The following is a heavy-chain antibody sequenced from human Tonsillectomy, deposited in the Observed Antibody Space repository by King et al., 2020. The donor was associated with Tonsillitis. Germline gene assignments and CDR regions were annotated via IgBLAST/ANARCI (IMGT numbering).Heavy chain of an antibody. CDR1: GYSFTSYW. CDR3: ARHYCTNGICLSFDY. Sequence: QLVKSGAEVKKPGESLKISCKGSGYSFTSYWIGWVRQMPGKGLEWMGIIYPDDSDTRYSPSFQGHVTISADKSISTAYLQWSSLKASDTAMYYCARHYCTNGICLSFDYWGQGTLVTVSS. CDR2: IYPDDSDT. D-gene: IGHD2-8*01. J-gene: IGHJ4*02. V-gene: IGHV5-51*01.